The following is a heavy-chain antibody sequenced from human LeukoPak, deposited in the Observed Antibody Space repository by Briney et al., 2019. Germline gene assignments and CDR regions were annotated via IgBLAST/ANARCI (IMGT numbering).Heavy chain of an antibody. Sequence: GGSLRLSCAASGFTFSSYAMHWVRQAPGKGLEWVAVISYDGSNKYYADSVKGRFTISRDNSKNTLYLQMNSLRAEDTALYYCAKGDYGDYSYYFDYWGQGTLVTVSS. CDR1: GFTFSSYA. V-gene: IGHV3-30-3*01. D-gene: IGHD4-17*01. CDR3: AKGDYGDYSYYFDY. CDR2: ISYDGSNK. J-gene: IGHJ4*02.